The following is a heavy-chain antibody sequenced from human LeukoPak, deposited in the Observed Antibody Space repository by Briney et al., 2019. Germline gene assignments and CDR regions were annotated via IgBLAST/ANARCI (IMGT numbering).Heavy chain of an antibody. D-gene: IGHD1-26*01. Sequence: SVKVSCKASGGTFSSYAISWVRQAPGQGLEWMGGIIPIFGTANYAQKFQGRVTITADKSTSTAYMELSSLRSEDTAVYYCATLVGAGGIDYWGQGTLVTVSS. V-gene: IGHV1-69*06. CDR1: GGTFSSYA. CDR2: IIPIFGTA. J-gene: IGHJ4*02. CDR3: ATLVGAGGIDY.